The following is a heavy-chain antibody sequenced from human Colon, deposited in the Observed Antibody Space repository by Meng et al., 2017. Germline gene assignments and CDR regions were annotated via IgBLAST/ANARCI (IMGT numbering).Heavy chain of an antibody. CDR3: AIRPAITGAPFQY. J-gene: IGHJ4*02. CDR1: GYSFTSYW. CDR2: INPVNSDT. V-gene: IGHV5-51*01. Sequence: GESLKISCKGSGYSFTSYWIGWVRQMPGKGLEWIALINPVNSDTRYGPSFQGQVAISVDTSINTAHLQLTTLKASDTALYYCAIRPAITGAPFQYWGQGTLVTGSS. D-gene: IGHD1-14*01.